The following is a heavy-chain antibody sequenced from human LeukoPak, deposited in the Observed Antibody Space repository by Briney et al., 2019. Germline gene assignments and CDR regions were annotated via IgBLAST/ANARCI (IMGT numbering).Heavy chain of an antibody. V-gene: IGHV4-59*01. J-gene: IGHJ3*02. D-gene: IGHD6-13*01. CDR3: VRVVLLAAAGPAAFDI. CDR1: GGSISSYY. Sequence: PSETLSLTCTVPGGSISSYYWSWIRQPPGKGLEWIGYIYYSGSTNYNPSLKSRVTISVDTSKNQFSLKLSPVTAADTAVYYCVRVVLLAAAGPAAFDIWGQGTMVTVSS. CDR2: IYYSGST.